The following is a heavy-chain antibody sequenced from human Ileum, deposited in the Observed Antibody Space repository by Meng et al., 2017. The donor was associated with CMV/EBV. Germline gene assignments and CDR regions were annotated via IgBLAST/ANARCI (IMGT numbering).Heavy chain of an antibody. CDR2: ISYRDGRA. J-gene: IGHJ3*02. V-gene: IGHV3-23*01. CDR3: VRGSSRGGTDAFDI. Sequence: GESLKISCAASGIIISDSGMNWVRQAPGKGLEWVSGISYRDGRAYYTDSLKGRFSISRDISKNTLHLQMNSLSAEDTAVYYCVRGSSRGGTDAFDIWGQGTKVTVS. D-gene: IGHD3-10*01. CDR1: GIIISDSG.